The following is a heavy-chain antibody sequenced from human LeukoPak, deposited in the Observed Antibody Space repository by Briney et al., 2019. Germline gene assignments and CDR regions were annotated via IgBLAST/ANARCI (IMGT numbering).Heavy chain of an antibody. CDR3: ASGGSHDAFDI. D-gene: IGHD1-26*01. CDR1: GFTFSDYY. CDR2: ISSSSYT. V-gene: IGHV3-11*03. J-gene: IGHJ3*02. Sequence: GGSLRLSCAASGFTFSDYYMSWIRQAPGKGLEWVSYISSSSYTNYADSVKGRFTISRDNAKNSLYLQMNSLRAEDTAVYYCASGGSHDAFDIWGQGTMVTVSS.